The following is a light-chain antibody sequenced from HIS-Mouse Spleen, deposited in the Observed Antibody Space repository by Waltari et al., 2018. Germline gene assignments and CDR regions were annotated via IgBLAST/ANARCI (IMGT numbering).Light chain of an antibody. Sequence: QSALTQPPSASGSPGQSVTISCTGTSSDVGGYNYVSWYQQHPGKAPNLMIYEVSERPSGVPSHFSGSKSGNTASLTVSGLQAEDEADYYCSSYAGSNNLVFGGGTKLTVL. J-gene: IGLJ3*02. CDR1: SSDVGGYNY. V-gene: IGLV2-8*01. CDR3: SSYAGSNNLV. CDR2: EVS.